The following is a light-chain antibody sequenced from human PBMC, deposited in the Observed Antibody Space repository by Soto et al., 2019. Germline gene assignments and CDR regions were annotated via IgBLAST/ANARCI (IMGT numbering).Light chain of an antibody. CDR2: DVF. J-gene: IGLJ2*01. V-gene: IGLV2-14*01. CDR1: SSDVPGSNS. CDR3: SSYITSAIVV. Sequence: QSALTQPASVSASRGQSITVSCTGTSSDVPGSNSVSWYQQHPAKAPILIIFDVFKRPSGVSDRFSASKSGNTASLTISGLQAEDEADYYCSSYITSAIVVFAGGTKLTVL.